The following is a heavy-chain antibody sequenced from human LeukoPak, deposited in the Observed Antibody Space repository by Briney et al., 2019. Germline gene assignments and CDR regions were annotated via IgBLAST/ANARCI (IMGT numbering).Heavy chain of an antibody. D-gene: IGHD1-26*01. CDR3: ARGGSYYDY. V-gene: IGHV1-69*05. CDR2: IIPIFGTA. J-gene: IGHJ4*02. Sequence: ASVKVSCKASGGTFSSYAISWVRQAPGQGLEWMGGIIPIFGTANYAQKFQGRVSMTRNTSIRTAYMELSSLRSEDTAVYYCARGGSYYDYWGQGTLVTVSS. CDR1: GGTFSSYA.